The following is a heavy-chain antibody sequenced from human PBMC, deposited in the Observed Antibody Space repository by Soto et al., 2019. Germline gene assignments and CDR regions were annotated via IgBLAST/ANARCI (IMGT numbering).Heavy chain of an antibody. Sequence: SGPTLVNPTQTLTLTCAFSGFSLSTSGVGVGWIRQPPGKALEWLALIYWDDDKRYSPSLKSRLTITKDTSKNQVVLTMTNMDPVDTATYYCAHSNTEFWSGYYIYYGMDVWGQGTTVTVS. CDR2: IYWDDDK. D-gene: IGHD3-3*01. CDR3: AHSNTEFWSGYYIYYGMDV. V-gene: IGHV2-5*02. J-gene: IGHJ6*02. CDR1: GFSLSTSGVG.